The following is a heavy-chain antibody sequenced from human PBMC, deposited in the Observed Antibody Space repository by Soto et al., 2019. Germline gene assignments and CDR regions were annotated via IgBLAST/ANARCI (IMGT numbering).Heavy chain of an antibody. J-gene: IGHJ6*02. Sequence: NPSETLSLTCSVSGYSVSSSDYYWAWIRQPPGKGLEWIGSMFYSGLTYYNPSLKSRVTLSVDTSKNQFSVRLNSVTAADTAVYYCAPLSVSLSGPYGIHVWGQGTTVTV. D-gene: IGHD2-15*01. CDR2: MFYSGLT. CDR1: GYSVSSSDYY. CDR3: APLSVSLSGPYGIHV. V-gene: IGHV4-39*01.